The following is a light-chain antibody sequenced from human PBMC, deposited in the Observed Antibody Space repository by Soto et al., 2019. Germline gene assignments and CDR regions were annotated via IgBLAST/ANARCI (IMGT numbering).Light chain of an antibody. CDR3: AASDDSMYGPV. V-gene: IGLV1-44*01. CDR1: RSNIGSNP. Sequence: QSVLTQPPSASGTPGQRVTISCSGSRSNIGSNPVIWYQQLPGTAPRLLMYTNNQRPSGVPDRFSGSKTGTSASLAISGRQYEDEAAYYCAASDDSMYGPVFGAGTKFTVL. CDR2: TNN. J-gene: IGLJ3*02.